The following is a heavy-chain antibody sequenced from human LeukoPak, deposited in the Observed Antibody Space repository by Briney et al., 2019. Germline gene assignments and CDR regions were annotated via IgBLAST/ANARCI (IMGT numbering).Heavy chain of an antibody. V-gene: IGHV3-9*01. Sequence: PGGSLRLSCAASGFTFDDYAMHWVRQAPGKGLEWVSGISWNSGSIGYADSVKGRFTISRDNAKNSLHLQMNSLRAEDTALYYCAKDIGSGWFYGMDVWGQGTTVTVSS. CDR2: ISWNSGSI. D-gene: IGHD6-19*01. CDR1: GFTFDDYA. CDR3: AKDIGSGWFYGMDV. J-gene: IGHJ6*02.